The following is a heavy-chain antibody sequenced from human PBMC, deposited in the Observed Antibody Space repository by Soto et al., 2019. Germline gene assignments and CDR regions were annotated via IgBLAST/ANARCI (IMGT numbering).Heavy chain of an antibody. J-gene: IGHJ4*02. CDR2: IIPIFGTA. D-gene: IGHD2-15*01. CDR3: AREGEAGYCRGGSCYATYFDY. CDR1: GGTFSRYA. V-gene: IGHV1-69*06. Sequence: QVQLVQSGAEVKKPGSSVKVSCKASGGTFSRYAISWVRQAPGQGLEWMGGIIPIFGTANYAQKFQGSVTITADKSASTAYMEVSSLRSGDTAVYYCAREGEAGYCRGGSCYATYFDYWGQGTLVTVSS.